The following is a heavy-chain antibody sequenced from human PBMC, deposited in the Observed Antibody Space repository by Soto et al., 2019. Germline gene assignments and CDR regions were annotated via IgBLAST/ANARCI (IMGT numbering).Heavy chain of an antibody. CDR3: ARVEPDRSYHYYYYYGMDV. CDR2: IIPIFGTA. Sequence: QVQLVQSGAEVKKPGSSVKVSCKASGGTFSSYAISWVRQAPGQGLEWMGGIIPIFGTANYAQKFQGRVTITADESTSTAYMELSSLRSEDTAVYYCARVEPDRSYHYYYYYGMDVWGQGTTVTVSS. D-gene: IGHD1-1*01. J-gene: IGHJ6*02. V-gene: IGHV1-69*01. CDR1: GGTFSSYA.